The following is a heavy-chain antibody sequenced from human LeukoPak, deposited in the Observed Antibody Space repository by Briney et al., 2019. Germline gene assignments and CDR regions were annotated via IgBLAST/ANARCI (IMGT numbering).Heavy chain of an antibody. J-gene: IGHJ4*02. CDR3: ARDYGAGSYGDY. V-gene: IGHV1-18*01. CDR2: VSIYNDNT. D-gene: IGHD3-10*01. CDR1: GYTFTSYG. Sequence: ASVTVSCKASGYTFTSYGISWVRQAPGQGLEWMGWVSIYNDNTNYAQKFQGRVTMTTDTSTSTAYMELRSLRSDDTAVYYCARDYGAGSYGDYWGQGTLVTVSS.